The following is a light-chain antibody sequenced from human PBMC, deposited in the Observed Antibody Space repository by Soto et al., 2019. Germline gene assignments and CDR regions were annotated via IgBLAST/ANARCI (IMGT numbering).Light chain of an antibody. V-gene: IGKV4-1*01. J-gene: IGKJ5*01. CDR1: QSVLYSSNNKNY. Sequence: DIVMTQSPDSLAVSLGERATINCKSSQSVLYSSNNKNYLAWYQQKPGQPPKLLIYRASTRESGVPDRFSGSGSGTDFTLTISSLQAEDVAVYYCQQYDSTPSTFGQGTRREIK. CDR3: QQYDSTPST. CDR2: RAS.